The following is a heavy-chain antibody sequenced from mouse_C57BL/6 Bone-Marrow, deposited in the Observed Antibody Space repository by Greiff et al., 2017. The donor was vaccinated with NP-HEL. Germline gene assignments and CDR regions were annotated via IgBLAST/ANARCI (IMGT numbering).Heavy chain of an antibody. CDR3: TRYGELGRDY. CDR1: GYTFTDYE. D-gene: IGHD4-1*01. Sequence: QVQLQQSGAELVRPGASVTLSCKASGYTFTDYEMHWVKQTPVHGLEWIGAIDPETGGTAYNQKFKGKAILTADKSSSTAYMELRSLTSEDSAVYYCTRYGELGRDYWGQGTTLTVSS. J-gene: IGHJ2*01. V-gene: IGHV1-15*01. CDR2: IDPETGGT.